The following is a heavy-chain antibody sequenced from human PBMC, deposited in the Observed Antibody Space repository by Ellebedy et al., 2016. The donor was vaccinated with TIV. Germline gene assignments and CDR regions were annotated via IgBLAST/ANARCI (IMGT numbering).Heavy chain of an antibody. CDR1: GFTFSSYA. Sequence: GGSLRLXCAASGFTFSSYAMHWVRQAPGKGLEYVSAISGNGGTTYYANSVKGRFTISRDTSKNTLYLHMGSLRAEDMAVYYCARGYCSGSSCPGDYWGQGTLVTVSS. CDR3: ARGYCSGSSCPGDY. J-gene: IGHJ4*02. V-gene: IGHV3-64*01. CDR2: ISGNGGTT. D-gene: IGHD2-2*01.